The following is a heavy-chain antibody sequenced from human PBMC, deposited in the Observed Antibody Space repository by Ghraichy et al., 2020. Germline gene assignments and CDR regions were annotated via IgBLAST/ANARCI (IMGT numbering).Heavy chain of an antibody. D-gene: IGHD1-1*01. CDR2: IIPIFGTA. CDR1: GGTFSSYA. V-gene: IGHV1-69*05. Sequence: SVKVSCKASGGTFSSYAISWVRQAPGQGLEWMGGIIPIFGTANYAQKFQGRVTITTDESTSTAYMELSSLRSEDTAVYYCARVARLGVRWNDLGNWFNPWGQGTLVTVSS. J-gene: IGHJ5*02. CDR3: ARVARLGVRWNDLGNWFNP.